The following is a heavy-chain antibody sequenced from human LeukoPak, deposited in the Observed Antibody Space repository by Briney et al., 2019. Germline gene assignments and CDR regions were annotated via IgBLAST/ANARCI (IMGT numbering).Heavy chain of an antibody. CDR2: INPSGGST. CDR1: GYTFTSYY. V-gene: IGHV1-46*01. Sequence: GASVKVSCKASGYTFTSYYMHWVRQAPRQGPEWMAIINPSGGSTNYAQKFQGRVTMTRDTSTSTVYMELSSLRSEDTAVYYCARDPRPSYDTSDYYYPGDYWGQGTLVTVSS. J-gene: IGHJ4*02. CDR3: ARDPRPSYDTSDYYYPGDY. D-gene: IGHD3-22*01.